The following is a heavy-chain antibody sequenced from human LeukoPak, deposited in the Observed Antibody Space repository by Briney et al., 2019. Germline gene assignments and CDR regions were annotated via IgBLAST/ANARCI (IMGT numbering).Heavy chain of an antibody. CDR2: IYSGGST. CDR3: ARGCSSTSCYGFDY. CDR1: EFTFSTYG. V-gene: IGHV3-53*01. Sequence: PGGSLRLSCAPSEFTFSTYGMSWVRQAPGKGLEWVSVIYSGGSTYYADSVKGRFTISRDNSKNTLYLQMNSLRAEDTAVYYCARGCSSTSCYGFDYWGQGTLVTVSS. D-gene: IGHD2-2*01. J-gene: IGHJ4*02.